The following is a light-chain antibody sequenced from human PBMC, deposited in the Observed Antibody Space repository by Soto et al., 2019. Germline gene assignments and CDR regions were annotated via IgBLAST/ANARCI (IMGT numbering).Light chain of an antibody. V-gene: IGKV3-20*01. CDR1: QSVSNNY. Sequence: EIVVTQSPGTLSLSPGERATLSCRASQSVSNNYLAWYQQKPGQAPRLLIYGASNWATGIPDRFSGSGSGTDFTLTISRLEPEDFAVYYCQQYGSSGTFGQGTKVDIK. CDR3: QQYGSSGT. J-gene: IGKJ1*01. CDR2: GAS.